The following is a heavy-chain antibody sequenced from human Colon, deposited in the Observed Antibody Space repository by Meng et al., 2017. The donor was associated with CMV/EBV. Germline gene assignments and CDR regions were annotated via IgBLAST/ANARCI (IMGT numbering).Heavy chain of an antibody. V-gene: IGHV3-30-3*02. D-gene: IGHD3-10*01. J-gene: IGHJ6*02. CDR3: ATRFYSGPGSPTMDL. CDR1: EFSLSSYA. Sequence: SCVASEFSLSSYAVHWVRQAPGRGLEWLAVASSDGSNTFYAQSMQGRFYISRDNSKNTVFVFMAPLGDEDTAVYYCATRFYSGPGSPTMDLWGQGTTVTVSS. CDR2: ASSDGSNT.